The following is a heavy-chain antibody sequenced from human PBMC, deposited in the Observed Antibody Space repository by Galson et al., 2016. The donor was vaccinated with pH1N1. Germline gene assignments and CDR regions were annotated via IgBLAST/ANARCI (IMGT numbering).Heavy chain of an antibody. CDR1: GFTFGSYA. CDR3: ARERDGQGFDY. J-gene: IGHJ4*02. V-gene: IGHV3-30*03. Sequence: SLRLSCAASGFTFGSYAMHWVRQAPGKGLEWVADISFDGRNKNYLDSVKGRFSISRDNSQNTLHLQVKGLRADDTAIYFCARERDGQGFDYWGQGTLVTVSS. CDR2: ISFDGRNK. D-gene: IGHD5-24*01.